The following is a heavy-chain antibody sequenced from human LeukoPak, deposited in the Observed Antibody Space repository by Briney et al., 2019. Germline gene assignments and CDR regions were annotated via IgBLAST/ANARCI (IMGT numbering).Heavy chain of an antibody. CDR1: GFTFSSYA. J-gene: IGHJ3*02. Sequence: GGSLRLSCAASGFTFSSYAMSWVRQAPGKGLEWVSAISGSGGSTYYADSVKGRFTISRDNSKNTLYLQMNSLRAEDTAVYFCAKDREIQPWFSAFDIWGQGTMVSVSS. D-gene: IGHD5-18*01. CDR2: ISGSGGST. V-gene: IGHV3-23*01. CDR3: AKDREIQPWFSAFDI.